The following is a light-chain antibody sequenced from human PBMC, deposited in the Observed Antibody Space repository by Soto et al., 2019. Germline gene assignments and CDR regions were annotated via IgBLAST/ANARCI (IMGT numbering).Light chain of an antibody. CDR3: QQSYSTPFT. CDR1: QSIRSS. CDR2: AAS. V-gene: IGKV1-39*01. Sequence: DIQMTQSPSSLSASVGDRVTITCRTSQSIRSSLNWYQQNPGKAPNLLIYAASRLQSGVPSRFSGSGSGTDFTLTISSLQPADFATYYCQQSYSTPFTFGPGTKVDIK. J-gene: IGKJ3*01.